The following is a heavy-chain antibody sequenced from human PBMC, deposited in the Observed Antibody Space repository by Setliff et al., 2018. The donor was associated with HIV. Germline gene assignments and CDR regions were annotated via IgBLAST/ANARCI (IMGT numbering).Heavy chain of an antibody. Sequence: GGSLRLSCAASEFTFSSYAMSWVRQAPGKGLVWVSHINNDGRKTTYADSVKGRFTISRDNAKNMLYLQMNSLSADDTAVYYCVRGSGYYYFDNWGQGALVTVSS. CDR1: EFTFSSYA. J-gene: IGHJ4*02. CDR3: VRGSGYYYFDN. D-gene: IGHD3-22*01. CDR2: INNDGRKT. V-gene: IGHV3-74*03.